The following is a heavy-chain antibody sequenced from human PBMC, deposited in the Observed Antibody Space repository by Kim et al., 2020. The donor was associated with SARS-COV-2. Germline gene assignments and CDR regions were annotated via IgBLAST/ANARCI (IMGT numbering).Heavy chain of an antibody. V-gene: IGHV3-15*01. J-gene: IGHJ6*03. CDR3: TTVIAVAGLEPTDYYYYYMDV. CDR1: GFTFSNAW. D-gene: IGHD6-19*01. CDR2: IKSKTDGGTT. Sequence: GGSLRLSCAASGFTFSNAWMSWVRQAPGKGLEWVGRIKSKTDGGTTDYAAPVKGRFTISRDDSKNTLYLQINSLKTEDTAVYYCTTVIAVAGLEPTDYYYYYMDVWGKGTTVTVSS.